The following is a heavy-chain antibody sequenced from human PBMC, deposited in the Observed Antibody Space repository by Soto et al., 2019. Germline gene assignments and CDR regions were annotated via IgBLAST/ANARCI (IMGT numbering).Heavy chain of an antibody. J-gene: IGHJ4*02. CDR3: AKLGGRTGPFDL. CDR2: ISGSGAST. CDR1: GFTFSRFA. Sequence: GGSLRLSCAASGFTFSRFAMSWVRQAPGKGLEGASTISGSGASTYYADSVKGRFTISRDNSKNTLYVQLNSLRAEDTAVYYCAKLGGRTGPFDLWGQGTLVTVSS. D-gene: IGHD3-9*01. V-gene: IGHV3-23*01.